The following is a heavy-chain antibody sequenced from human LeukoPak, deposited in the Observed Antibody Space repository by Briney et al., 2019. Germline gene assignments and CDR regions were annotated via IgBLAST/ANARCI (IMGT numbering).Heavy chain of an antibody. CDR3: ARGWSYYYYYMDV. CDR2: TYYRSKWYN. Sequence: RTLSLTCAISGDSVSSNSSAWNWIRQSPWRGLEWLGRTYYRSKWYNDFAVSVKSRITINPDTSKNQFSLQLNSVTPEDTAVYYCARGWSYYYYYMDVWGNGTTVTVSS. CDR1: GDSVSSNSSA. J-gene: IGHJ6*03. D-gene: IGHD6-19*01. V-gene: IGHV6-1*01.